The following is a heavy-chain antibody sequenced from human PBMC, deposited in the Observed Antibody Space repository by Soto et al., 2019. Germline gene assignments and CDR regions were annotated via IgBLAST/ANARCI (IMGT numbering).Heavy chain of an antibody. CDR2: INWNGGST. Sequence: AGGSLRLSCAASGFTFDDYGMSWVRQAPGKGLEWVSGINWNGGSTGYADSVKGRFTISRDNAKNSLYLQMNSLRAEDTALYYCAREGVLLWFGELLNGIGEAFDIWGQGTMVTGSS. CDR3: AREGVLLWFGELLNGIGEAFDI. V-gene: IGHV3-20*04. J-gene: IGHJ3*02. CDR1: GFTFDDYG. D-gene: IGHD3-10*01.